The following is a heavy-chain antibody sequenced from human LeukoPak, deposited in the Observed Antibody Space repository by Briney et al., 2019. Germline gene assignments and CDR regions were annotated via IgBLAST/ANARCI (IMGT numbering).Heavy chain of an antibody. V-gene: IGHV3-74*01. CDR2: INSDGSGT. CDR3: AKHGFGVFEGY. D-gene: IGHD3-10*01. Sequence: GGSLRLSCAASGFTFSIYWMHWVRQVPGKGLVWVSRINSDGSGTIDADSVKGRFTVSRDNSKNTLYLQMNSLRAEDTAVYYCAKHGFGVFEGYWGQGTLVTVSS. J-gene: IGHJ4*02. CDR1: GFTFSIYW.